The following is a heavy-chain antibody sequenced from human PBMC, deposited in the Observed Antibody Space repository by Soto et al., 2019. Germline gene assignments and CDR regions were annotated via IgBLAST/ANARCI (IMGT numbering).Heavy chain of an antibody. CDR2: VSKSDYT. V-gene: IGHV3-21*04. D-gene: IGHD2-2*01. CDR3: AREDSIIIPAVSDF. J-gene: IGHJ4*02. CDR1: GFTFNNYG. Sequence: GGSLRLSCVVSGFTFNNYGINWVRQAPGKGLEWVSTVSKSDYTYYSDSVKGRFTISRDNAKNTVSLHMNTLRAEDTAVYYCAREDSIIIPAVSDFWGQGTLVTVSS.